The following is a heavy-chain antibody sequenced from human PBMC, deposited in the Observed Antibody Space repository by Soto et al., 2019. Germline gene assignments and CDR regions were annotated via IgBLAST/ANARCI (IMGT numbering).Heavy chain of an antibody. Sequence: ASVKASCKASGYTFTGYYMHWVRQAPGQGLEWMGWINPNSGGTNYAQKFQGWVTMTRDTSISTAYMELSRLRSDDTAVYYCARGDYYYYGMDVWGQGTTVTVSS. V-gene: IGHV1-2*04. CDR1: GYTFTGYY. J-gene: IGHJ6*02. CDR2: INPNSGGT. CDR3: ARGDYYYYGMDV.